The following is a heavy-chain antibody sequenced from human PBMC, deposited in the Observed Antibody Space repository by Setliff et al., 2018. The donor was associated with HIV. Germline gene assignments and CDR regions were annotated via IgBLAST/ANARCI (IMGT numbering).Heavy chain of an antibody. D-gene: IGHD1-26*01. CDR1: GGSISSYY. CDR2: IYYSGST. V-gene: IGHV4-59*08. Sequence: PSETLSLTCTVSGGSISSYYWSWIRQPPGKGLEWIGYIYYSGSTNYNPSLESRVATSVDTSKNQFSLKLSSVTAADTAVYYCARIVRWELVATSTFFYYYMDVWGKGTTVTVSS. J-gene: IGHJ6*03. CDR3: ARIVRWELVATSTFFYYYMDV.